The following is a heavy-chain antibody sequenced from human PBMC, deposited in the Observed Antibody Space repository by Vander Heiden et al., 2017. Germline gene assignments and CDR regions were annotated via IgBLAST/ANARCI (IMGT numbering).Heavy chain of an antibody. V-gene: IGHV4-39*01. D-gene: IGHD1-26*01. CDR2: ICYSGNT. CDR1: GCSIISSRYY. Sequence: QLQLQESGPGLVKSSETQSLTCTVSGCSIISSRYYWGLIRQPPGKGLEWSGSICYSGNTYYNPSLKSRVTISRDTSRNQFSLKRSSGTAADTAVYYCARHRGSYPNWFDSWGQGTLVTVSS. CDR3: ARHRGSYPNWFDS. J-gene: IGHJ5*01.